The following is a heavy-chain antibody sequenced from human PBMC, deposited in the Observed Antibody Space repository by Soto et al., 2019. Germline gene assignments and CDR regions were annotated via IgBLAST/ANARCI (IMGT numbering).Heavy chain of an antibody. J-gene: IGHJ4*02. Sequence: GGSLRLSCAASGFTFSSYSMNWVRQAPGKGLEWVSSISSSSSYIYYADSVKGRFTISRDNAKNSLYLQMNSLRAEDTAVYYCALVPSTTVTSNWGQGTLVTVSS. D-gene: IGHD4-17*01. CDR3: ALVPSTTVTSN. CDR2: ISSSSSYI. CDR1: GFTFSSYS. V-gene: IGHV3-21*01.